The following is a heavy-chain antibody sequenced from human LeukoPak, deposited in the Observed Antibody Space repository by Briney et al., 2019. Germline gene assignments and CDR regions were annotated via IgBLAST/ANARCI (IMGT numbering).Heavy chain of an antibody. Sequence: GASVKVSCKASGYTFTGYYMHWVRQAPGQGLEWMGWINPNSGGTNYAQKFQGRVTMTRDTSISTAYMELSRLRSDDTAVYYCARPYYYDSSGYLDYWGQGTLVTVSS. CDR1: GYTFTGYY. CDR3: ARPYYYDSSGYLDY. CDR2: INPNSGGT. V-gene: IGHV1-2*02. D-gene: IGHD3-22*01. J-gene: IGHJ4*02.